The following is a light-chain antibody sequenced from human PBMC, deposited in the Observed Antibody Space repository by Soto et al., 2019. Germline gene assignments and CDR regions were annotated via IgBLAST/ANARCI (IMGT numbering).Light chain of an antibody. CDR3: QQYSSSPLT. CDR1: QSVRSSH. Sequence: DIVLTQSPGTLSLAPGDRATLSCRASQSVRSSHLAWYEQMPGQAPRLLIYGTSNRATGIPDRFSGSGSGTDFTITISRLEPEDFEVYYCQQYSSSPLTFGGGTKVDIK. V-gene: IGKV3-20*01. CDR2: GTS. J-gene: IGKJ4*01.